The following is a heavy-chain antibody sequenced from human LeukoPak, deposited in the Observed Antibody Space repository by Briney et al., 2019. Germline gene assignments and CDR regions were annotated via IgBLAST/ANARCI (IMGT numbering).Heavy chain of an antibody. D-gene: IGHD3-10*01. V-gene: IGHV3-30*02. CDR2: IDYDGRNA. CDR1: GFTFSSSG. J-gene: IGHJ6*03. CDR3: AKDKRGIVWFGGFRRYYYYYMDV. Sequence: GGSLRLSCAASGFTFSSSGMHWVRQAPGKGLEWVAFIDYDGRNAFYADSVKGRFTISRDNSKNTLYLQMNSLRAEDTAVYYCAKDKRGIVWFGGFRRYYYYYMDVWGKGTTVTVSS.